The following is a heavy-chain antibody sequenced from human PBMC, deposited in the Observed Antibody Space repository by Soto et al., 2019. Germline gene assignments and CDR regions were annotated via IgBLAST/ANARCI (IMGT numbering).Heavy chain of an antibody. Sequence: ASVKVSCKASGYTFTGYYMHWVRQAPGQGLEWMGWINPNSGGTNYAQKFQGRVTMTRDTSISTAYMELSRLRSDDTAVYYCACITMVRGVTAMGYWGQGTLVTVSS. D-gene: IGHD3-10*01. CDR2: INPNSGGT. V-gene: IGHV1-2*02. CDR1: GYTFTGYY. J-gene: IGHJ4*02. CDR3: ACITMVRGVTAMGY.